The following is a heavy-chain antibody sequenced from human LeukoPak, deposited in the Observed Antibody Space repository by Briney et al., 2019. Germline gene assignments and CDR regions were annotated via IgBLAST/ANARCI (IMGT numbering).Heavy chain of an antibody. D-gene: IGHD3-22*01. Sequence: PSETLSLTCAVYGGSFSGYYWSWIRQPPGKGLEWIGYIYHSGSTYYNPSLKSRVTISVDRSKNQFSLKLSSVTAADTAVYYCASGRVYYYDSSGYPSYYFDYWGQGTLVTVSS. J-gene: IGHJ4*02. CDR2: IYHSGST. CDR1: GGSFSGYY. V-gene: IGHV4-34*01. CDR3: ASGRVYYYDSSGYPSYYFDY.